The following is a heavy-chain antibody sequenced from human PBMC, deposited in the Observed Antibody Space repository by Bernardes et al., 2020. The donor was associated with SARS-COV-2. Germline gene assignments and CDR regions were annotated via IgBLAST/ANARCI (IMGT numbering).Heavy chain of an antibody. D-gene: IGHD3-16*01. CDR1: GFTFSSYA. J-gene: IGHJ3*02. Sequence: GGSLRLSCAASGFTFSSYAMSWVRQAPGKGLEWVSGISGSGGRTYYADSVKGRFTISRDNSKNTLYLQMSSLRAEDTAVYHCAKAQTGEARFVFDIWGQGTMVTVSS. CDR3: AKAQTGEARFVFDI. CDR2: ISGSGGRT. V-gene: IGHV3-23*01.